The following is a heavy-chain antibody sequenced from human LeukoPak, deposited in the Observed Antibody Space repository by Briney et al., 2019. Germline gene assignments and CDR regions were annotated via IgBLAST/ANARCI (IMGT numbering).Heavy chain of an antibody. CDR3: ARRRYYDGSGYLE. D-gene: IGHD3-22*01. CDR2: IYYSGRT. Sequence: SETLSLTCSVSGDSVSRSDSYWDWIRQPPGKGLEGIGTIYYSGRTYYRPTPKSRVTMSVVPSNNQFSLNLRSVTAADTALYYCARRRYYDGSGYLEWGQGTLLSVSS. J-gene: IGHJ1*01. CDR1: GDSVSRSDSY. V-gene: IGHV4-39*01.